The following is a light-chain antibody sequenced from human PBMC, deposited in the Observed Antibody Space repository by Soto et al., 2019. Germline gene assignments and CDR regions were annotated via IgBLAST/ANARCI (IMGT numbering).Light chain of an antibody. CDR3: QKYDMEPPGT. V-gene: IGKV1-27*01. Sequence: DIEMTQSPSSVTASVGERVTITCRASQGINNFLAWYQQRPGKVPKLLIFGASTLQSGVSSRFSGSGSGTDFSLTISNLQPEDIATYYCQKYDMEPPGTFGQGTKVDIK. CDR1: QGINNF. CDR2: GAS. J-gene: IGKJ1*01.